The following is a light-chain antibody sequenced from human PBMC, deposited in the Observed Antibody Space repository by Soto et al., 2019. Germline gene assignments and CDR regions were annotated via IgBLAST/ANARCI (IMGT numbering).Light chain of an antibody. J-gene: IGLJ3*02. CDR3: CSSAGTYTSV. Sequence: QSALTQPRSVSGSPGQSVTISCTGTSSDVGGYNYVSWYQQHPGKAPKLMISDVSKRPSGVPDRFSGSKSGNTASLTISGRQAEDEADYYCCSSAGTYTSVFGGGTKLTVL. CDR2: DVS. CDR1: SSDVGGYNY. V-gene: IGLV2-11*01.